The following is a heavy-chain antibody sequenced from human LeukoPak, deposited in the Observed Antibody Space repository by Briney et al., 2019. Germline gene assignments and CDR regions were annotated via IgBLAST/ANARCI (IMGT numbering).Heavy chain of an antibody. J-gene: IGHJ4*02. CDR3: ARGGYGDLLFSLDY. V-gene: IGHV4-34*01. D-gene: IGHD4-17*01. CDR1: GGSFSGYY. Sequence: SETLSLTCAVYGGSFSGYYWSWIRQPPGKGLEWIGEINHSGSTNYNPSLKGRVTISVDTSKNQFSLKLSSVTAADTAVYYCARGGYGDLLFSLDYWGQGTLVTVSS. CDR2: INHSGST.